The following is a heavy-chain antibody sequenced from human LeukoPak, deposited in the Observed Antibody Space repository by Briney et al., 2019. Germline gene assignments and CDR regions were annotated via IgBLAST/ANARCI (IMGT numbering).Heavy chain of an antibody. CDR3: ARTSPHCSGDSCYSGPNFDY. J-gene: IGHJ4*02. Sequence: ASVKVSCKASGYTITSYYMHWVRQAPGQGLEWMGIINPSGGSSSYAQKFQGRVTMTRDTSTSTVYMELSSLRSEDTAVYYCARTSPHCSGDSCYSGPNFDYWGQGTLVTVSS. D-gene: IGHD2-15*01. V-gene: IGHV1-46*01. CDR2: INPSGGSS. CDR1: GYTITSYY.